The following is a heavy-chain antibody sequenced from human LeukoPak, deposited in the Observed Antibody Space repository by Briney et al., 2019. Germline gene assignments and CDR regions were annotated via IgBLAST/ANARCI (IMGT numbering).Heavy chain of an antibody. CDR2: ISAYNGNT. CDR1: GYTFTSYD. Sequence: ASVKVSCKASGYTFTSYDISWVRQAPGQGLEWMGWISAYNGNTNYAQKLQGRVTMTTDTSTSTAYMELRSLRSDDSAVYFCARVPIPPYSSSWYQPFDYWGQGTLVTGSS. J-gene: IGHJ4*02. D-gene: IGHD6-13*01. CDR3: ARVPIPPYSSSWYQPFDY. V-gene: IGHV1-18*01.